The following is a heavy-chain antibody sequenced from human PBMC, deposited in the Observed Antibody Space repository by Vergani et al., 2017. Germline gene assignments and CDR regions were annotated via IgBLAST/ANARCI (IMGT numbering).Heavy chain of an antibody. V-gene: IGHV3-9*01. D-gene: IGHD6-25*01. CDR2: ISWNSGSI. J-gene: IGHJ4*02. CDR1: GFTFDDYA. Sequence: EVQLVESGGGLVQPGRSLRLSCAASGFTFDDYAMHWVRQAPGKGLEWVSGISWNSGSIGYADSVKGRFTISRENSKNTLYLQMNSLRAEDTAVYYCAKGGSALDYWGQGTLVTVSS. CDR3: AKGGSALDY.